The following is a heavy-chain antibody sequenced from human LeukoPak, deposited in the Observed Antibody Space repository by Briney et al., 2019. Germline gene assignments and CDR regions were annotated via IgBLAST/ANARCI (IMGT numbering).Heavy chain of an antibody. J-gene: IGHJ4*02. CDR3: ARDLYSYGRFDY. Sequence: GGSLRLSCAASGFTFNTFGMSWVRQAPGKGLEWVSYINYNGRDMYYADSVKGRFTTSRDNAKDSLYLQMNTLRGEDTAVYFCARDLYSYGRFDYWGQGTLVTISS. CDR2: INYNGRDM. V-gene: IGHV3-48*01. D-gene: IGHD5-18*01. CDR1: GFTFNTFG.